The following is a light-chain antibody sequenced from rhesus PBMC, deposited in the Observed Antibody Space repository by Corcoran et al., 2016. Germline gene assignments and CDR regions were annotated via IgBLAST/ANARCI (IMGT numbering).Light chain of an antibody. Sequence: DIQLTQSPSSLSASVGDRVTITCRASQGINSYLAWYQQKPGKAPKLLIYDASNLQIGVPSRFSGSGSGTDFTLTINSLQPEDFAVYYCQQRKSYPLTFGGGTKVEIK. CDR3: QQRKSYPLT. J-gene: IGKJ4*01. CDR1: QGINSY. V-gene: IGKV1-38*01. CDR2: DAS.